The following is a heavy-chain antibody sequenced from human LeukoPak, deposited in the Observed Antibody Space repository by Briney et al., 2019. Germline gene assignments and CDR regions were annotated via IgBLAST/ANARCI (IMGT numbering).Heavy chain of an antibody. CDR3: ARDLGMGCSGGSCYAPFDY. V-gene: IGHV1-69*04. CDR2: IIPIFGMA. Sequence: RASVKVSCKASGGTFSSYAISWVRQAPGQGLEWMGRIIPIFGMANYAQKFQGRVTITADKSTSTAYMELSSLRSEDTAVYYCARDLGMGCSGGSCYAPFDYWGQGTLVTVSS. J-gene: IGHJ4*02. CDR1: GGTFSSYA. D-gene: IGHD2-15*01.